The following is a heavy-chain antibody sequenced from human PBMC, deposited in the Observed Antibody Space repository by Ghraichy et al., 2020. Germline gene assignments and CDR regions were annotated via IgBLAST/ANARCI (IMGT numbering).Heavy chain of an antibody. CDR2: IYSGGSA. J-gene: IGHJ4*02. D-gene: IGHD3-22*01. CDR3: ARTPYYDSSGYYSRGD. Sequence: GGSLRLSCAASGFTVSSNYMSWVRQAPGKGLEWVSVIYSGGSAYYADSVKGRFTISRDNSKNTLYLQMNSLRAEDTAVYYCARTPYYDSSGYYSRGDWCQGTLVTVSS. V-gene: IGHV3-66*01. CDR1: GFTVSSNY.